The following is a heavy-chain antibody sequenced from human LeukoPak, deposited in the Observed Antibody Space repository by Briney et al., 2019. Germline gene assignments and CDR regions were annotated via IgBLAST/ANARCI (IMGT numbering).Heavy chain of an antibody. CDR1: RFTFSTYA. CDR2: ISNDGTNE. J-gene: IGHJ1*01. Sequence: GGSLKLSCAASRFTFSTYAMHWVRQAPGKGLEWVAGISNDGTNEDHADSVKGRFTISRDNSKNTLYLQMNSLRAEDTAIYYCARDRIAVAGMGAFQHWGQGTLVTVSS. D-gene: IGHD6-19*01. V-gene: IGHV3-30-3*01. CDR3: ARDRIAVAGMGAFQH.